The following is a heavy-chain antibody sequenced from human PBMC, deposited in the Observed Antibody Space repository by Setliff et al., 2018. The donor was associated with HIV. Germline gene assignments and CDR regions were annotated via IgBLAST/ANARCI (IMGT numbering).Heavy chain of an antibody. CDR1: GLTFSNYW. D-gene: IGHD3-3*01. V-gene: IGHV3-74*01. J-gene: IGHJ4*02. CDR3: ARGPQYNFWGGYLGL. CDR2: IDSDGSDT. Sequence: GVLRLSCAASGLTFSNYWMHWVRQAPGKGLEWVSRIDSDGSDTNYADSVRGRFTISRDNAKNTVYLLLTSLRAEDTAVYYCARGPQYNFWGGYLGLWGQGTLVTVSS.